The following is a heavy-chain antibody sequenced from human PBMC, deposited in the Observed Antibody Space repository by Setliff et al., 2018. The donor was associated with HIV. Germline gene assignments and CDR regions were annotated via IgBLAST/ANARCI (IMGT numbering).Heavy chain of an antibody. CDR3: TRNLYYYASGIHFGVY. CDR1: GYTFTTYH. Sequence: GASVKVSCKASGYTFTTYHMHWLRQAPGQGLEWMGIINPKNRSTTYAQRFQDRVTMTSDTSTNTFYMELGSLKSEDTAVYYCTRNLYYYASGIHFGVYWGQGTPVTVS. J-gene: IGHJ4*02. CDR2: INPKNRST. V-gene: IGHV1-46*01. D-gene: IGHD3-10*01.